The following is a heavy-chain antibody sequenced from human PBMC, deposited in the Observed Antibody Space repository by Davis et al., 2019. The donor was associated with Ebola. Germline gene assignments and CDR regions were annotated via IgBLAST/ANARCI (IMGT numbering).Heavy chain of an antibody. D-gene: IGHD4-23*01. Sequence: ESLKISCAASGFTFSDYYMSWIRQPPGKGLEWIGEINHSGSTNYNPSLKSRVTISVDTSKNQFSLKLSSVTAADTAVYYCARGSANSALYYYYGMDVWGQGTTVTVSS. CDR3: ARGSANSALYYYYGMDV. CDR1: GFTFSDYY. CDR2: INHSGST. V-gene: IGHV4-34*01. J-gene: IGHJ6*02.